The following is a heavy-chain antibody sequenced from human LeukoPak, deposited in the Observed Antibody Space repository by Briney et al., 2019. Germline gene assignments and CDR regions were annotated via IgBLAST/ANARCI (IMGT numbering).Heavy chain of an antibody. CDR1: GYTFTGYY. J-gene: IGHJ5*02. CDR2: INPNSGGT. CDR3: ARDPSYCSSTSCSPSPGIFDP. V-gene: IGHV1-2*02. D-gene: IGHD2-2*01. Sequence: ASVKVSCKASGYTFTGYYMHWVRQAPGQGLEWMGWINPNSGGTNYAQKFQGRVTMTRDTSISTAYMELSRLRSDDTAVYYCARDPSYCSSTSCSPSPGIFDPWGQGTLVTVSS.